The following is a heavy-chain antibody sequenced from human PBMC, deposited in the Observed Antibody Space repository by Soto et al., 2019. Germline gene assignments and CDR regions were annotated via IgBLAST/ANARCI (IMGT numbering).Heavy chain of an antibody. Sequence: PGGSLRLSCAASGFTFSNYAMRWVRQAPGKGLEWVSGISDSGGSSYYADSVKGRFTISRDNSKNTVYLQMNTLRAEDTALYYCAKDAAYYVDYWGQGTLGTVSS. CDR3: AKDAAYYVDY. V-gene: IGHV3-23*01. CDR1: GFTFSNYA. J-gene: IGHJ4*02. CDR2: ISDSGGSS. D-gene: IGHD6-25*01.